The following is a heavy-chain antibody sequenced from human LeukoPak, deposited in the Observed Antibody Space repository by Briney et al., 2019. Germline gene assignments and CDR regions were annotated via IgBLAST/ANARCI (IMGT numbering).Heavy chain of an antibody. CDR1: GFTFGDYA. Sequence: GGSLRLSCTASGFTFGDYAMGWFRQVPGKGLECVGFIRSKAYGGTTEYAASVKGRFTISRDDSKSIAYLQMNSLKTEDTAVYYCTREERTDYGDYKLDYWGQGTLVTVSS. CDR2: IRSKAYGGTT. V-gene: IGHV3-49*03. CDR3: TREERTDYGDYKLDY. J-gene: IGHJ4*02. D-gene: IGHD4-17*01.